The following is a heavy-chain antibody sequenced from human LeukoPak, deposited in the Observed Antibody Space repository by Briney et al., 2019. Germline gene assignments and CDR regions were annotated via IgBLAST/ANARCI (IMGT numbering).Heavy chain of an antibody. V-gene: IGHV4-31*03. CDR1: GGSISSGGYY. D-gene: IGHD3-10*01. J-gene: IGHJ4*02. CDR2: IYYSGST. CDR3: ARQTYYYGSGSYYYFDY. Sequence: SETLSLTCTVSGGSISSGGYYWSWIRQHPGKGLEWIGYIYYSGSTYYNPSLKSRVTISVDTSKNQFSLKLSSVTAADTAVYYCARQTYYYGSGSYYYFDYWGQGTLVTVSS.